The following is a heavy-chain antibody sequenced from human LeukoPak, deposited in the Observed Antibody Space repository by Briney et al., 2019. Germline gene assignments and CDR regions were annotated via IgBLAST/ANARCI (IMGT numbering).Heavy chain of an antibody. V-gene: IGHV4-59*08. D-gene: IGHD2-2*01. CDR1: GRSISSYY. CDR2: IYYRGST. Sequence: SETLSLTCTVSGRSISSYYWRWIRQPPGKALVWIGYIYYRGSTNFNPSLKSRVNISVDTSKNHSSLTLRHLTAAGTAVYYRGRSCSSTSCKHLNWFDPWGQRTLGTVSS. CDR3: GRSCSSTSCKHLNWFDP. J-gene: IGHJ5*02.